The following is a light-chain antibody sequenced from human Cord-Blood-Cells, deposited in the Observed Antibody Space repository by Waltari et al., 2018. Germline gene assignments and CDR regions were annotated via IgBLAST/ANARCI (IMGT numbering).Light chain of an antibody. V-gene: IGLV1-40*01. CDR2: GNR. J-gene: IGLJ2*01. CDR1: SANIGAGYD. CDR3: QSYDSSLSVV. Sequence: QSVLTQPPSVSGAPGQRVTISCTGSSANIGAGYDVHWYQQLPGNAPKLRILGNRNPPSGVPDRFSGSKSGPSASLASPGLQAEDEADYYRQSYDSSLSVVFGGGTKLAFL.